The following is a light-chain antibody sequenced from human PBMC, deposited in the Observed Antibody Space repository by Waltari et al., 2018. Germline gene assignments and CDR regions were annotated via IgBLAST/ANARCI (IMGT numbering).Light chain of an antibody. CDR1: RSDVGDYKY. CDR3: FSYAGSNTYV. V-gene: IGLV2-8*01. Sequence: QSALTQPPSASGSPGQSVTISCSGTRSDVGDYKYVSWYQYYPGKAPKLILYEVNKRPSGVHDRFYGARSGSTAFLTVSGLQADDEAVYFCFSYAGSNTYVFGSGTTVTVL. CDR2: EVN. J-gene: IGLJ1*01.